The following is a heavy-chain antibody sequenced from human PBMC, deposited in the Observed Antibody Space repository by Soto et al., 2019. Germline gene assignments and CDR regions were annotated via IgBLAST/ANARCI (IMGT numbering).Heavy chain of an antibody. CDR3: ARDSQRAFGVVTPYDAFDI. V-gene: IGHV1-18*01. Sequence: QVQLVQSGAEVKKPGASVKVSCKASGYTFTSYGISWVRQAPGQGLEWMGWISAYNGNTNYAQKLQGRVTMTTDTSTSTAYMELRSLRSDDTAVYYCARDSQRAFGVVTPYDAFDIWGQGTMVTVSS. D-gene: IGHD3-3*01. CDR1: GYTFTSYG. J-gene: IGHJ3*02. CDR2: ISAYNGNT.